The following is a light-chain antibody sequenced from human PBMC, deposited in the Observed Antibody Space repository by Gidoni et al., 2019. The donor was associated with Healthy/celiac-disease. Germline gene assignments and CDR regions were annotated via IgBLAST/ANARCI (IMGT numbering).Light chain of an antibody. CDR3: QQSYITWT. J-gene: IGKJ1*01. V-gene: IGKV1-39*01. CDR2: AAS. Sequence: DIQVTQSPSSLSASVGDRVTITCRASQSISSYLNWYQQKPGKAPKLLIYAASSLQSGVPSRFSGSGSGTDFTLTISSLQPEDFATYYCQQSYITWTFGQGTKVEIK. CDR1: QSISSY.